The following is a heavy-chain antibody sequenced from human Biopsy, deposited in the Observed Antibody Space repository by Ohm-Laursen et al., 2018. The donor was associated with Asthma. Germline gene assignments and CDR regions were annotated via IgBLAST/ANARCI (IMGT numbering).Heavy chain of an antibody. CDR3: ARGDSSNWSHYYFDY. D-gene: IGHD6-13*01. V-gene: IGHV3-53*01. CDR2: IYSGGTS. Sequence: SLRLSCTASGFAVRRDYMFWVRQAPGKGLEWVSVIYSGGTSHTADSARGRFTISRDYSKNTLYLQMHSLRAEDTAVYYCARGDSSNWSHYYFDYWGQGTLVTVSS. J-gene: IGHJ4*02. CDR1: GFAVRRDY.